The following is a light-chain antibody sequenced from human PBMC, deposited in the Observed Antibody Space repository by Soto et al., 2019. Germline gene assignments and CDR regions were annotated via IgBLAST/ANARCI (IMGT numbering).Light chain of an antibody. CDR2: NAS. V-gene: IGKV3-20*01. Sequence: EIVLTQSPGTLSLSPGERATLSCRASQSVRNNFLAWYQQKAGQPPRLLLYNASSRPTGIPDRFSGSGSGTDFTLTISRLEPEDFAVYYCHQYGSSPYSFGQGTKLDIK. J-gene: IGKJ2*01. CDR3: HQYGSSPYS. CDR1: QSVRNNF.